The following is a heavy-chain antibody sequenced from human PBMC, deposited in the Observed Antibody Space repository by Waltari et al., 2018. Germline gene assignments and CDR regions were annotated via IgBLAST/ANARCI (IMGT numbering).Heavy chain of an antibody. CDR2: RRNTGAT. D-gene: IGHD3-9*01. V-gene: IGHV4-59*08. Sequence: HVQLQESGPGLVKPSETLSLTCSVSGDFPSDDHWTWIRQAPGKGLEWIAYRRNTGATKCPPSLESRVTPSADTSKKQFSLRLTSVTAADTAVYFCARLPTKYFDSLGWGFFDQWGQGILVTVSS. CDR1: GDFPSDDH. J-gene: IGHJ4*02. CDR3: ARLPTKYFDSLGWGFFDQ.